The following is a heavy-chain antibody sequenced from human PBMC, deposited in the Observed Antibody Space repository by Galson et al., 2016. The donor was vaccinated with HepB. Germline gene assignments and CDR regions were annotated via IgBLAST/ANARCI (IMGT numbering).Heavy chain of an antibody. CDR1: GFSFTTYW. CDR3: ARESSGYYPFDY. CDR2: IDPRDSYT. V-gene: IGHV5-10-1*01. D-gene: IGHD3-22*01. Sequence: QSGAEVKKPGESLRISCQGSGFSFTTYWISWVRQMPGKGLEWMGRIDPRDSYTNYSPSFQGHVTISADKSISTAYLHWSNLKASDTAMYYGARESSGYYPFDYWCQGTLVTVSS. J-gene: IGHJ4*02.